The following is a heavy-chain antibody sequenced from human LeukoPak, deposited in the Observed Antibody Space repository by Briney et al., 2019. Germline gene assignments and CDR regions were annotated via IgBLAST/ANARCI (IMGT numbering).Heavy chain of an antibody. CDR2: IIPIFGTA. CDR3: ARGLTGNYFDY. CDR1: GGTFSSYA. D-gene: IGHD1-14*01. J-gene: IGHJ4*02. V-gene: IGHV1-69*05. Sequence: SVKVSCKASGGTFSSYAISWVRQAPGQGLEWMGGIIPIFGTANYAQKFQGRVTITTDESTSTAYIELSSLRFEDTAVYYCARGLTGNYFDYWGQGTLVTVSS.